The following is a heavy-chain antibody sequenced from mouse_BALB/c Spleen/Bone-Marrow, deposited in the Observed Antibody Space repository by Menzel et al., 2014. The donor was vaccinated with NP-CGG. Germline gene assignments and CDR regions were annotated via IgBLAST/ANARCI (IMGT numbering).Heavy chain of an antibody. CDR3: ARHHRYAYYFDP. CDR2: IHPNRGNT. D-gene: IGHD2-14*01. J-gene: IGHJ2*01. V-gene: IGHV1S130*01. CDR1: GYNFTSSW. Sequence: QVQLQQPGTVLVRPGASVTLSCKASGYNFTSSWMHWAKQRPGQGLEWIGEIHPNRGNTNYNEKFKGKATLTVGTSSSTAYVDLSSLTSEDSAVDDCARHHRYAYYFDPRAQGTTPTLPS.